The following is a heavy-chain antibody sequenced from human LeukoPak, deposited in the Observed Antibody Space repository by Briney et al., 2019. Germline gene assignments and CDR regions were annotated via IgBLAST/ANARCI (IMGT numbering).Heavy chain of an antibody. CDR2: IRGIGASK. CDR1: GFTFSSYA. J-gene: IGHJ6*02. D-gene: IGHD3-3*01. V-gene: IGHV3-23*01. Sequence: GGSVRLSCAACGFTFSSYAMSCARQAPGKGLGWVSAIRGIGASKSYADSVTRRFTISTDTSTTPLYLQMNSLRAEDTAVYYCATAPGSPRVLRFLVVGFSWGPGTTVTASS. CDR3: ATAPGSPRVLRFLVVGFS.